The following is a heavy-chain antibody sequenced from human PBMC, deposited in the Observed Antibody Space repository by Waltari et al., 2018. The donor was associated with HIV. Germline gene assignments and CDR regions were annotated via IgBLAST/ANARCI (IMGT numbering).Heavy chain of an antibody. CDR1: GNSIGTSKWS. J-gene: IGHJ4*02. D-gene: IGHD7-27*01. CDR3: ARGRNWDYPSQFDY. CDR2: IYYRGSP. V-gene: IGHV4-39*07. Sequence: QPQLQESGPGLVNPSESPSLTRPVSGNSIGTSKWSWGWIRQPPGKGLECIGGIYYRGSPYYNPSLKSRVTISLDTPKNQLSLTLTSVAASDTAVYYCARGRNWDYPSQFDYWGQGTLVTVSS.